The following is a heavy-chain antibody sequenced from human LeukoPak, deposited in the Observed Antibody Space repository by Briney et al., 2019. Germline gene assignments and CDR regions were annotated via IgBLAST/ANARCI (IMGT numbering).Heavy chain of an antibody. Sequence: ASVKVSCKASGYTFTSYGISWVRQAPGQGLEWMGWISAYNGNTNYAQKLQGRVTMTTDTSTSTAYMELRSLGSDDTAVYYCARDHDYYGSGSYPSDWGQGTLVTVSS. D-gene: IGHD3-10*01. J-gene: IGHJ4*02. CDR3: ARDHDYYGSGSYPSD. V-gene: IGHV1-18*01. CDR1: GYTFTSYG. CDR2: ISAYNGNT.